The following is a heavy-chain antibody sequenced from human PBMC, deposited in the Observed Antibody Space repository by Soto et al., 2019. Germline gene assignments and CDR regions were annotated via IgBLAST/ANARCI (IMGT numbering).Heavy chain of an antibody. CDR3: ATGGSYRSIDAFDI. Sequence: SETLSLTCTVSGGTISSYYWSWIRQPPGKGLEWIGYIYYSGSTNYNPSLKSRVTISVDTSKNQFSLKLSSVTAADTAVYYCATGGSYRSIDAFDIWGQGTMVTVSS. CDR2: IYYSGST. V-gene: IGHV4-59*01. CDR1: GGTISSYY. J-gene: IGHJ3*02. D-gene: IGHD1-26*01.